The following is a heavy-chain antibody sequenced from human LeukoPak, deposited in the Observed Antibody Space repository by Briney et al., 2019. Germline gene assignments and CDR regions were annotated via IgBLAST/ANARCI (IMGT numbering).Heavy chain of an antibody. Sequence: GGSLRLSCAASGFTFSSYGMHWVRQAPGKGLEWVAFIRYDGSNKYYADSVKGRFTISRDNSKNTLYLQMNSLRAEDTAVYYCAKSVVTMIVVGLDCWGQGTLVTVSS. CDR3: AKSVVTMIVVGLDC. CDR1: GFTFSSYG. D-gene: IGHD3-22*01. CDR2: IRYDGSNK. V-gene: IGHV3-30*02. J-gene: IGHJ4*02.